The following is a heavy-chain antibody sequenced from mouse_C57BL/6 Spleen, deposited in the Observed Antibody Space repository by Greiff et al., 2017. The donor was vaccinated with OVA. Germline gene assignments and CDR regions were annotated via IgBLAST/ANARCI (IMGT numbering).Heavy chain of an antibody. CDR1: GYTFTSYW. Sequence: QVQLQQSGAELAKPGASVKLSCKASGYTFTSYWMHWVKQRPGQGLEWIGYINLSSGYTKYNQKFKDKATLTADKSSSTAYMQLSSLTYEDSAVYYCARRSNLDYYAMDYWGQGTSVTVSS. CDR2: INLSSGYT. V-gene: IGHV1-7*01. CDR3: ARRSNLDYYAMDY. J-gene: IGHJ4*01. D-gene: IGHD2-5*01.